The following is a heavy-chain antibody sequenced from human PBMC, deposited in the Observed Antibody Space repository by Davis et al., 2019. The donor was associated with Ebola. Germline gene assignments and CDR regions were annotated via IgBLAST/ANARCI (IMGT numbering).Heavy chain of an antibody. V-gene: IGHV1-2*02. CDR1: GYTFTGYY. CDR3: ARAVTVTRQYFQH. J-gene: IGHJ1*01. Sequence: ASVKVSCKASGYTFTGYYMHWVRQAPGQGLEWMGWINPNSGGTNYAQKFQGRVTMTRDTSTSTVYMELSSLRSEDTAVYYCARAVTVTRQYFQHWGQGTLVTVSS. CDR2: INPNSGGT. D-gene: IGHD4-17*01.